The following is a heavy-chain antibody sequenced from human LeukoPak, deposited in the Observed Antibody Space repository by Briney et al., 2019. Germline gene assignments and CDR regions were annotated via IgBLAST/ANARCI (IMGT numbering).Heavy chain of an antibody. CDR3: ARDAFHYVVLTGRFTGMDV. V-gene: IGHV1-46*01. CDR1: GYTFTNYY. J-gene: IGHJ6*02. CDR2: INPSVCST. Sequence: ASVKVSCKASGYTFTNYYIHLVRQAPGQGLEWIGMINPSVCSTRYAPNFQGRVTMTRDTSTNPVYMELNSLTSADTAVYHCARDAFHYVVLTGRFTGMDVWGQGTPVTVSS. D-gene: IGHD3-9*01.